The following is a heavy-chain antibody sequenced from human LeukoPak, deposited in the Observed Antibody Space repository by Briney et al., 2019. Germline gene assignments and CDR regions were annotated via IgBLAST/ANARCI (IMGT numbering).Heavy chain of an antibody. CDR2: INHSGST. CDR3: ARGRGDRTVVTLVDY. J-gene: IGHJ4*02. Sequence: SETLSLTCAVYGGSFSGYYWSWIRQPPGKGLEWIGEINHSGSTNYNPSLKSRVTISVDTSKNQFSLKLSSVTAADTAVYYCARGRGDRTVVTLVDYWGQRTLVTVSS. V-gene: IGHV4-34*01. CDR1: GGSFSGYY. D-gene: IGHD4-23*01.